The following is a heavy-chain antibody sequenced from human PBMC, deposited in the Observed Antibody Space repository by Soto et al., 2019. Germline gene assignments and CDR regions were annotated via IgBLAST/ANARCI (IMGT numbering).Heavy chain of an antibody. D-gene: IGHD2-15*01. V-gene: IGHV6-1*01. CDR3: ARESAGRDEFQSSGDFDY. CDR1: GDSVSSYSAA. CDR2: TYYGSKWFT. J-gene: IGHJ4*02. Sequence: SQTLSLTCAISGDSVSSYSAAWNWIRRSPSRGLEWLGRTYYGSKWFTDYAVSVESRITINSDTSKNQFSLQLKSVTPEDTAVYYCARESAGRDEFQSSGDFDYWGQGTLVTVSS.